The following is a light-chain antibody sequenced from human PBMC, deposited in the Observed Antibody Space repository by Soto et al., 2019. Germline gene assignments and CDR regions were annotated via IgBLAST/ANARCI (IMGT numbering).Light chain of an antibody. CDR1: QSVSSSY. CDR3: QEYDSSPPT. Sequence: EIVMTQSPATLSLSPGESATLSCRASQSVSSSYVAAYQQKPGQAPRLLIYFASCSVTGIPARFSGSGSGTDFTLTISTLEPEYSAVYHCQEYDSSPPTCGGGTKVEIQ. CDR2: FAS. V-gene: IGKV3-20*01. J-gene: IGKJ4*01.